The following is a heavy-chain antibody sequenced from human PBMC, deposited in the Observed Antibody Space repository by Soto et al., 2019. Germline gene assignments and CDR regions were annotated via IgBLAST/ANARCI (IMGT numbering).Heavy chain of an antibody. D-gene: IGHD2-15*01. CDR2: IYWDDDK. CDR1: GFSLSTSGVG. Sequence: QITLKESGPTLVKPTQTLTLTCNFSGFSLSTSGVGMGWIRQPPGKALEWLALIYWDDDKRYSPSLKSRLTITKDISKNQVVLTMTNMDPVDTATYYCAHRPSYCSGGSCYSGFDYWGQGTLATVSS. J-gene: IGHJ4*02. CDR3: AHRPSYCSGGSCYSGFDY. V-gene: IGHV2-5*02.